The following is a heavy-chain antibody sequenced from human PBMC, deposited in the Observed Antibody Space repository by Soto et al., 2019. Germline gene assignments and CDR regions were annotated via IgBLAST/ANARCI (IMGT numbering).Heavy chain of an antibody. CDR2: IYWDDDK. CDR1: GFSLSTNGVG. CDR3: THGRVDTVLATEY. J-gene: IGHJ4*02. D-gene: IGHD5-18*01. Sequence: QITLKESGPTLLKPTQTLTLTCTFSGFSLSTNGVGVGWIRQSPGKAPEWLTLIYWDDDKRYSTSLKSRLTTTKDTSKNQVVLTMTHMGPVDTATYYCTHGRVDTVLATEYWGQGILVTVSS. V-gene: IGHV2-5*02.